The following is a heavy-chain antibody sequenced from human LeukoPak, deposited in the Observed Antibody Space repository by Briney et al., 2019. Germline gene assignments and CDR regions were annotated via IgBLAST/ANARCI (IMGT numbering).Heavy chain of an antibody. J-gene: IGHJ4*02. D-gene: IGHD6-19*01. CDR3: AKVLGRSGRLVDY. Sequence: PGGSLRLSCAASGFTFSSYAMSWVRQAPGKGLEWVSAISGSGASTYYADSVKGRFTISRDNSKNTLYLQMNSLRAEDTAVYHCAKVLGRSGRLVDYWGQGTLVTVSS. CDR1: GFTFSSYA. CDR2: ISGSGAST. V-gene: IGHV3-23*01.